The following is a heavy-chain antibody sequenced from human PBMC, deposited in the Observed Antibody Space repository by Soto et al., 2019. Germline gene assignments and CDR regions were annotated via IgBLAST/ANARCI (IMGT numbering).Heavy chain of an antibody. Sequence: SETLSLTCTVSGGSISSYYWSWIRQPPGKGLEWIGYIYYSGSTNYNPSLKSRVTISVDTTKNQFSLKLRSVTAADTAVYYCASVYCSSTSCYMDYWGQGTLVTVSS. J-gene: IGHJ4*02. CDR1: GGSISSYY. CDR3: ASVYCSSTSCYMDY. V-gene: IGHV4-59*08. CDR2: IYYSGST. D-gene: IGHD2-2*02.